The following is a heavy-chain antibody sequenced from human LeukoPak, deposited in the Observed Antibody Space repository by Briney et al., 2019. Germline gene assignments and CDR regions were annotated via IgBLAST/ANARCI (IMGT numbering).Heavy chain of an antibody. CDR2: INPNSGGT. CDR1: GYTFTGYY. J-gene: IGHJ5*02. D-gene: IGHD2-2*01. CDR3: AREDCSSTSCYSPSFDP. Sequence: ASVKVSCKASGYTFTGYYMHWVRQAPGQGLEWMGWINPNSGGTNYAQKFQGRVTMTRDTSISTAYMELSRLRSDDTAVYYCAREDCSSTSCYSPSFDPWGQGTLVTVSS. V-gene: IGHV1-2*02.